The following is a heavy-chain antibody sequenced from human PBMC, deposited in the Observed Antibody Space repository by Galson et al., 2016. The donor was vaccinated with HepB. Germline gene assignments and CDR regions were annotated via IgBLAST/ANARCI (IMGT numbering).Heavy chain of an antibody. CDR1: GFSFSSSA. Sequence: SLRLSCAASGFSFSSSAMHWVRQAPGKGLEWVAVISYHESNKYYVDSVKGRFTISRDNSKNTLYLQMNSLRVEDTAMYYCARDGYYYGSGSYGAATYWGQGTPVTVSS. V-gene: IGHV3-30*04. J-gene: IGHJ4*02. CDR2: ISYHESNK. CDR3: ARDGYYYGSGSYGAATY. D-gene: IGHD3-10*01.